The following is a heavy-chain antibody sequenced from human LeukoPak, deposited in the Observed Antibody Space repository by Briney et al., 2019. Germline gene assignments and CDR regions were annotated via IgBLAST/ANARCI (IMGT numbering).Heavy chain of an antibody. J-gene: IGHJ4*02. Sequence: GGSLRLSCAASGFTFSSYAMHWVRQAPGKGPEWVAVISYDGSNKYYADSVKGRFTISRDNAKNSLYLQMNSLRAEDTAVYYCARSPYSSGWSQFDYWGQGTLVTVSS. CDR3: ARSPYSSGWSQFDY. D-gene: IGHD6-19*01. CDR1: GFTFSSYA. V-gene: IGHV3-30*04. CDR2: ISYDGSNK.